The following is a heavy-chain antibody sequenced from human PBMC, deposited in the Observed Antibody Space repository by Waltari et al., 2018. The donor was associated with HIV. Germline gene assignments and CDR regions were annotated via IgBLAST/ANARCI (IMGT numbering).Heavy chain of an antibody. D-gene: IGHD3-22*01. V-gene: IGHV4-59*01. CDR1: GGSISGYS. Sequence: VQLQESGPGLVKSSGTLSLTCSVSGGSISGYSWSWSRQSPGKGLEWVGYFYYSGRIKYSPSRTRRATISVDTSKNQYSLKLTSLTGAETAVYYCARCAGYDSVGYYFILAYWGQGALVTVSS. J-gene: IGHJ4*02. CDR2: FYYSGRI. CDR3: ARCAGYDSVGYYFILAY.